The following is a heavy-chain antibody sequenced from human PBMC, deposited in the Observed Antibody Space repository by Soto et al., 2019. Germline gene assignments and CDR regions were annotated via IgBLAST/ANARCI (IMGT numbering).Heavy chain of an antibody. CDR3: ARHHGDYYDAFDI. CDR2: IYYNGNT. CDR1: GGSISSSSYY. V-gene: IGHV4-39*01. Sequence: ETLSLTCIVSGGSISSSSYYWGWVRQPPGKGLEWIATIYYNGNTYYNPSLKSRVTISADTSKNQFSLKLSSVTATDTAVYYCARHHGDYYDAFDIWGQGTMVTVSS. D-gene: IGHD1-26*01. J-gene: IGHJ3*02.